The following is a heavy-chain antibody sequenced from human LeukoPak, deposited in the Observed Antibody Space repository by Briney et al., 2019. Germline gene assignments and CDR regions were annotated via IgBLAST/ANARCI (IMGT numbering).Heavy chain of an antibody. Sequence: SETLSLTCAVYGGSFSGYYWSWIRQPPGKGLEWIGEINHSGSTNYNPSLKSQVTISVDTSKNQFSLKLSSVTAADTAVYYCARMRVRGVISNYWGQGTLVTVSS. CDR2: INHSGST. J-gene: IGHJ4*02. D-gene: IGHD3-10*01. CDR1: GGSFSGYY. CDR3: ARMRVRGVISNY. V-gene: IGHV4-34*01.